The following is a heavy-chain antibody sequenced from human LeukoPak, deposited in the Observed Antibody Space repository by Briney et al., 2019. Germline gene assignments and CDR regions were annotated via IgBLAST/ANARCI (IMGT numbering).Heavy chain of an antibody. CDR1: GYMFISYG. Sequence: ASVKVSCKASGYMFISYGISWVRQAPGQGLEWMGCISAYNGNTNYAQKLQGRVTMTTDTSTSTAYMELRSLRSDDTAVYYCARGVTTSTYWGFDPWGQGTLVTVSS. J-gene: IGHJ5*02. D-gene: IGHD4-11*01. CDR2: ISAYNGNT. CDR3: ARGVTTSTYWGFDP. V-gene: IGHV1-18*04.